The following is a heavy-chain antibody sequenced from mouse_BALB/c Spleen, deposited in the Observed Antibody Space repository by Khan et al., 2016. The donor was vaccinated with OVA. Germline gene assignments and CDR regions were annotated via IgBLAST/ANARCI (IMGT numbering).Heavy chain of an antibody. CDR1: GYSITSGYA. J-gene: IGHJ2*01. V-gene: IGHV3-2*02. Sequence: EVQLQESGPGLVKPSQSLSLTCTVTGYSITSGYAWNWIRQFPGNKLEWMGYISYSGVTSYTTSLNSRISITRDTSKNQFFLQLNSVTTEDTATYYCARGNYYGYYFDYWGQGTTVTVSS. CDR3: ARGNYYGYYFDY. D-gene: IGHD1-1*01. CDR2: ISYSGVT.